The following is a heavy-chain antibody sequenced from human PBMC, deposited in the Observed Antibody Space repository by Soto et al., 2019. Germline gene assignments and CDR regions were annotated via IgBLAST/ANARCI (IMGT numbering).Heavy chain of an antibody. Sequence: EVQLVESGGGFIQPGGSLRLSCVVSGLTVSRNYMTWVRQAPGKGLECVSVIYSGGSTYSADSVTGRFTISRDNSKNTVYLPMNSLRVEDTAVYYCARFSPGRPAGMDVWGQGATVTVS. CDR3: ARFSPGRPAGMDV. V-gene: IGHV3-53*01. CDR2: IYSGGST. D-gene: IGHD3-10*01. J-gene: IGHJ6*02. CDR1: GLTVSRNY.